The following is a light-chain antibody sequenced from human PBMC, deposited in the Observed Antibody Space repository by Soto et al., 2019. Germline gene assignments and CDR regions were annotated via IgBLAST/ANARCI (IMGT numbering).Light chain of an antibody. Sequence: EIVLTQSPATLSFSPGERSTLSCRASQSVSTYLAWYQQRPGQAPRLLIYGASSRATSIPDRFSGSGSGTDFTLTISRLEPEDFAVYYCQQYGSSPWTFGQGTKVDIK. J-gene: IGKJ1*01. CDR3: QQYGSSPWT. V-gene: IGKV3-20*01. CDR1: QSVSTY. CDR2: GAS.